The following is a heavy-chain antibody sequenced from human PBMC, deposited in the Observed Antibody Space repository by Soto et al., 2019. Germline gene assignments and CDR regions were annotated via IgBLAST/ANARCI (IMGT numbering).Heavy chain of an antibody. CDR3: ARDLPPVDY. Sequence: VQLVQSGAEVKKPGASVKVSCKASGYTFSSYFISWVRQAPGQGLEWMGWISAYNGNTNYAQNPQGRVTMTAATSTSKAYMELRSLRSDDTAVYYCARDLPPVDYWGQGTLVTVSS. CDR2: ISAYNGNT. V-gene: IGHV1-18*01. CDR1: GYTFSSYF. J-gene: IGHJ4*02.